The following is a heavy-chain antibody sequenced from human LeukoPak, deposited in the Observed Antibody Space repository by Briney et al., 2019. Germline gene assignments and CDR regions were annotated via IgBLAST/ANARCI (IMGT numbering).Heavy chain of an antibody. Sequence: GGSLRLSCAASGFTFSSYWTSWVRQAPGKGLEWVANIKQDGSEKYYVDSVKGRFTISRDNAKNSLYLQMNSLRAEDTAVYYCARTYGDYVSFGYWGQGTLVTVSS. J-gene: IGHJ4*02. V-gene: IGHV3-7*03. D-gene: IGHD4-17*01. CDR1: GFTFSSYW. CDR2: IKQDGSEK. CDR3: ARTYGDYVSFGY.